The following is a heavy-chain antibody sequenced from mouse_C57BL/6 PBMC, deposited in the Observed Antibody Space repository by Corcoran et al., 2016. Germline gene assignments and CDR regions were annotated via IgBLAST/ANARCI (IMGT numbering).Heavy chain of an antibody. J-gene: IGHJ2*01. CDR3: ARFPFITTVVATGGFDY. V-gene: IGHV1-75*01. Sequence: QVQLQQSGPELVKPGASVKISCKASGYTFTDYYINWVKQRPGQGLEWIGWIFPGSGSTYYNEKFKGKATLTVDKSSSTAYMLLSSLTSEDSAVYFCARFPFITTVVATGGFDYWGQGTTLTVSS. D-gene: IGHD1-1*01. CDR2: IFPGSGST. CDR1: GYTFTDYY.